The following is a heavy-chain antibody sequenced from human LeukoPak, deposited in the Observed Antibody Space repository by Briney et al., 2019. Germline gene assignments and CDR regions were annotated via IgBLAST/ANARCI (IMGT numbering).Heavy chain of an antibody. D-gene: IGHD3-10*01. V-gene: IGHV4-31*03. CDR1: GGSIGSGGYY. CDR2: IYYSGST. Sequence: SQTLSLTCTVSGGSIGSGGYYWSWIRQHPGKGLEWIGYIYYSGSTYYNPSLKSRVTISVDTSKNQFSLKLSSVTAADTAVYYCARGRYYGSGSYYYAFDIWGQGTMVTVSS. J-gene: IGHJ3*02. CDR3: ARGRYYGSGSYYYAFDI.